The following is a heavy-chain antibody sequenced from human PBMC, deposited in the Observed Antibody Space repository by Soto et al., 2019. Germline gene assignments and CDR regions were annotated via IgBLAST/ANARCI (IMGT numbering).Heavy chain of an antibody. D-gene: IGHD6-13*01. CDR3: ESGGGSSSRGYYFDY. CDR1: GGTFSSYA. J-gene: IGHJ4*02. V-gene: IGHV1-69*13. Sequence: SVKVSCKASGGTFSSYAISWVRQAPGQGLEWMGGIIPIFGTANYAQKFQGRVTITADESTSTAYMELSSLRSEDTAVYYCESGGGSSSRGYYFDYCGQGPLVTVYS. CDR2: IIPIFGTA.